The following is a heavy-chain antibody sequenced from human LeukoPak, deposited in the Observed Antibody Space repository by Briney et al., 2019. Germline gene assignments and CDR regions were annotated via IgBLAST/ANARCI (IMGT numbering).Heavy chain of an antibody. J-gene: IGHJ4*02. CDR3: ARDNPGYYDSSGFDY. D-gene: IGHD3-22*01. V-gene: IGHV4-59*01. CDR1: GGSISSYY. Sequence: PSETLSLTCTVSGGSISSYYWSWIRQPPGKGLEWIGYIYYSGSTNYNPSLKSRGTISVDTSKNQFSLKLSSVTAADTAVYYCARDNPGYYDSSGFDYWGQGTLVTVSS. CDR2: IYYSGST.